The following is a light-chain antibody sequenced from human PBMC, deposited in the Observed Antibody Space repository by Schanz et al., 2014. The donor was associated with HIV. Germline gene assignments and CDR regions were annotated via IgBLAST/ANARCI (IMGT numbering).Light chain of an antibody. V-gene: IGLV1-40*01. Sequence: QSVLTQPPSVSGALGQRVTISCSGSRSNIGAGYDVHWYQQLPGTAPKLLIFGNKNRPSGVPDRFSGSKSGTSASLAISGLQSEDEADYYCATWDDSLNGLYVFATGTKLTVL. CDR2: GNK. CDR3: ATWDDSLNGLYV. J-gene: IGLJ1*01. CDR1: RSNIGAGYD.